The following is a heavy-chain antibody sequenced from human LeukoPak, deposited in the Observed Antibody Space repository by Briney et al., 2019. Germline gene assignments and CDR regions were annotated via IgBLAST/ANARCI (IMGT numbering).Heavy chain of an antibody. J-gene: IGHJ4*02. CDR1: GGSISSYY. V-gene: IGHV4-59*01. CDR2: IYYSGST. CDR3: ARTRRKYGDYIDY. Sequence: RPSETLSLTCTVSGGSISSYYWSWIRQPPGKGLGWIGYIYYSGSTNYNPSLKSRVTISVDTSKNQFSLKLSSVTAADTAVYYCARTRRKYGDYIDYWGQGTLVTVSS. D-gene: IGHD4-17*01.